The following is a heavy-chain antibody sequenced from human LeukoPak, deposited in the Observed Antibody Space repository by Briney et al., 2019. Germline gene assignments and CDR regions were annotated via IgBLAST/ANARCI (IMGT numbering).Heavy chain of an antibody. V-gene: IGHV1-2*02. CDR2: INPNSGGT. D-gene: IGHD2-15*01. CDR3: ARDLLVVVAATRYYYYGMDV. J-gene: IGHJ6*02. CDR1: GYTFTGYY. Sequence: GASVKVSCKASGYTFTGYYMHWVRQAPGQGLEWMGWINPNSGGTNYAQKFQGRVTMTRDTSISTAYMELSRLRSDDTAVYYCARDLLVVVAATRYYYYGMDVWGQGTTVTVSS.